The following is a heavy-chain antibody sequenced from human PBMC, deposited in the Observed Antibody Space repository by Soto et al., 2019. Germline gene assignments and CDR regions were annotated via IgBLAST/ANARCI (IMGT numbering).Heavy chain of an antibody. D-gene: IGHD3-16*01. Sequence: QVQLQKWCAGLLKPSETLSLTCAVYSGSFSGYNWSWIRQPPGKGLEWIGELYQGLSIIYNPSLESQVTISGDSSKNQFSLKPRSVTAAGTAVYYCARHGGYYFDYWGQGTLVTVSS. CDR3: ARHGGYYFDY. CDR2: LYQGLSI. J-gene: IGHJ4*02. V-gene: IGHV4-34*01. CDR1: SGSFSGYN.